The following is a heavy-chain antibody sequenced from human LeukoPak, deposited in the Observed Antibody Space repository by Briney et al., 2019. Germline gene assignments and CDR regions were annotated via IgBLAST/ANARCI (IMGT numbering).Heavy chain of an antibody. CDR1: GGSISSSSYY. CDR3: ARPRGYCGGDCYGSSFDY. V-gene: IGHV4-39*01. Sequence: SETLSLTCTVSGGSISSSSYYWGWIRQPPGKGLEWIGSIYYSGSTYYNPSLKSRVTISVDTSKNRFSLKRSSVTAADTAVYYCARPRGYCGGDCYGSSFDYWGQGTLVTVSS. D-gene: IGHD2-21*01. J-gene: IGHJ4*02. CDR2: IYYSGST.